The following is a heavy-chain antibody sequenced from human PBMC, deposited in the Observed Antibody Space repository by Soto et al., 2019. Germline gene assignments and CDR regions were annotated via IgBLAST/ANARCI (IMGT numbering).Heavy chain of an antibody. D-gene: IGHD2-2*01. V-gene: IGHV3-33*01. CDR2: IWYDGSNK. CDR1: GFTFSNYG. Sequence: QAHLVESGGGVVQPGTSLRLSCAASGFTFSNYGMHWVRQAPGKGLEWVAVIWYDGSNKYYVDSVKGRFTISRDNSKNTLSLQMKSLRVEDTAVYYCVRGHYQGMDVWGQGTTVTVSS. J-gene: IGHJ6*02. CDR3: VRGHYQGMDV.